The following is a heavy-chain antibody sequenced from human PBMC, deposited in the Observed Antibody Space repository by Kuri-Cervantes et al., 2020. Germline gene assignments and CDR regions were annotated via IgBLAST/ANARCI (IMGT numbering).Heavy chain of an antibody. J-gene: IGHJ4*02. V-gene: IGHV3-30*03. CDR3: ASNGYGDPFDY. CDR2: ISYDETNK. D-gene: IGHD4-17*01. CDR1: GFTFSNYG. Sequence: GGSLRLSCVASGFTFSNYGIHWVRQAPGKGLEWVAVISYDETNKFYGDSVKGRFTISRDNAKNTLYLQMNSLRAEDTAVYYCASNGYGDPFDYWGQGTLVTVSS.